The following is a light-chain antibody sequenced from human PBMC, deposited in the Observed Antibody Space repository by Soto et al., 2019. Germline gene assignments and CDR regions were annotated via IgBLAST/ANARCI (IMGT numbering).Light chain of an antibody. J-gene: IGKJ1*01. V-gene: IGKV3-15*01. CDR1: QSLRSS. Sequence: ETMMTQSPDTLSVSLGDRATLSCRASQSLRSSVAWYQQKPGQAPRLLIYDASTRATGIPARFSGSGSGTDFSLTISGLQSEDFAVYYCQQYNNWPQTFGQGTKVEIK. CDR3: QQYNNWPQT. CDR2: DAS.